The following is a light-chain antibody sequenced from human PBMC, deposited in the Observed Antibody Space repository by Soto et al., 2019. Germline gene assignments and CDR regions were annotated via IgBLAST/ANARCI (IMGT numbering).Light chain of an antibody. V-gene: IGLV2-8*01. CDR2: EVS. CDR3: SSYAGSNNPYG. Sequence: QSVLTQPPSASGSPGQSVTISCTGTSSDVGGYNYVSWYQQHPGKAPKLMISEVSKRPSGVPDRFSGSKSGNTASLTVSGLQAEDEADYYCSSYAGSNNPYGFGTGTKVTVL. J-gene: IGLJ1*01. CDR1: SSDVGGYNY.